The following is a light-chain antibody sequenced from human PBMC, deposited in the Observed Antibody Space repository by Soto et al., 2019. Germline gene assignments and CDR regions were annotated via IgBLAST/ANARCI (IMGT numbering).Light chain of an antibody. CDR2: AAS. V-gene: IGKV1-39*01. CDR3: QQSYNTLA. CDR1: QTIIRY. Sequence: IQLTQSPSSLSASVGDRVTITCRASQTIIRYLNWYQQKPGKAPKLLIFAASSLQSGVPSRFSGSGSGTEFTLAISSLQPEDFATYYCQQSYNTLAFGPGTKVDIK. J-gene: IGKJ3*01.